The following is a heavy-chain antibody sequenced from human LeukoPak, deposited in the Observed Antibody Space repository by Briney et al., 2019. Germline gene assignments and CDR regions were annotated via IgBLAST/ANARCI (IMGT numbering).Heavy chain of an antibody. V-gene: IGHV3-30-3*01. CDR1: GFTFSSYA. Sequence: GRSLRLSCAASGFTFSSYAMHWVRQAPGKGLEWVAVISYDGSNKYYADSVKGRFTISRDNAKNTLYLQMDSLRAEDTAVYYCASLTVFGVGGGKGTTVTVSS. D-gene: IGHD3-3*01. CDR3: ASLTVFGVG. CDR2: ISYDGSNK. J-gene: IGHJ6*04.